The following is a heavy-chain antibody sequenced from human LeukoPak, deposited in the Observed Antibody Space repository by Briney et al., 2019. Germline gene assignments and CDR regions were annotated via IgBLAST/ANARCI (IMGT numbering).Heavy chain of an antibody. Sequence: SETLSLTCTVSGGSISSSSYYWGWIRQPPGKGLEWIGSIYYSGSTYYNPSLKSRVTISVDTSKNQFSLKLTSVTAADTALYFCARVDDFWSGYGYFDNWGQGTLVTVSS. CDR2: IYYSGST. CDR3: ARVDDFWSGYGYFDN. J-gene: IGHJ4*02. V-gene: IGHV4-39*01. D-gene: IGHD3-3*01. CDR1: GGSISSSSYY.